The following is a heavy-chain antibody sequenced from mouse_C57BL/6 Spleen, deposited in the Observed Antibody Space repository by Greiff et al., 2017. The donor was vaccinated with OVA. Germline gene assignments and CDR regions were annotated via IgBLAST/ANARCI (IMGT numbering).Heavy chain of an antibody. J-gene: IGHJ1*03. CDR2: IYPGNSDT. CDR3: TRSWDLSYGSRTGYFDV. V-gene: IGHV1-5*01. CDR1: GYTFTSYW. Sequence: EVQGVESGTVLARPGASVKMSCKTSGYTFTSYWMHWVKQRPGQGLEWIGAIYPGNSDTSYNQKFKGKAKLTAVTSASTAYMELSSLTNEDSAVYYCTRSWDLSYGSRTGYFDVWGTGTTVTVSS. D-gene: IGHD1-1*01.